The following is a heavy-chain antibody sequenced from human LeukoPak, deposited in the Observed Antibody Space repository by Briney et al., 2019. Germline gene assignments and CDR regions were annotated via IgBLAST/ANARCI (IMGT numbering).Heavy chain of an antibody. CDR2: IYYSGGT. J-gene: IGHJ6*03. Sequence: SETLSLTCTVSGGSISSYYWSWIRQPPGKGLEWIGYIYYSGGTNYNPSLKSRVTISVDTSKNQFSLKLSSVTAADTAVYYCAGNYYGSGINYNYLDVWGKGTTVTVSS. CDR1: GGSISSYY. D-gene: IGHD3-10*01. V-gene: IGHV4-59*03. CDR3: AGNYYGSGINYNYLDV.